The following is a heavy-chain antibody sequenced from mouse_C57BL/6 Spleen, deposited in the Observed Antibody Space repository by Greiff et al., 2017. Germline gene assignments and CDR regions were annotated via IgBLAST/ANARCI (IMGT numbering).Heavy chain of an antibody. J-gene: IGHJ4*01. CDR2: IDPENGDT. CDR3: TTRDGSSPYYSAMDY. D-gene: IGHD1-1*01. Sequence: VQLKQSGAELVRPGASVKLSCTASGFNIKDDYMHWVKQRPEQGLEWIGWIDPENGDTEYASKFQGKATITADTSSNTAYLHLSSLTSEDTAVYYCTTRDGSSPYYSAMDYWGQGTSVTVSS. V-gene: IGHV14-4*01. CDR1: GFNIKDDY.